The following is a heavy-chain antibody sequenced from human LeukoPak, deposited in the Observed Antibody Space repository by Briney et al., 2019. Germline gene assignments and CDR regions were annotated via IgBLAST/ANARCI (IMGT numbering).Heavy chain of an antibody. CDR2: IIPMFDTA. CDR3: AKERGTTGTPHADALDI. D-gene: IGHD1-1*01. CDR1: GGTFSSYE. J-gene: IGHJ3*02. Sequence: ASVKVSCKASGGTFSSYEISRVRQAPGQGLEWMGGIIPMFDTANYAQKFQDRVTITADESTSTAYMELSSLRSEDTAVYYCAKERGTTGTPHADALDIWGQGTMVTVSS. V-gene: IGHV1-69*13.